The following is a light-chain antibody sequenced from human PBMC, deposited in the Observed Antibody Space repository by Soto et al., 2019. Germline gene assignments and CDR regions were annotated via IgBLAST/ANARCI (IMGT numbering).Light chain of an antibody. J-gene: IGKJ3*01. CDR2: DAS. CDR1: QSVSSY. Sequence: EIVLTQSPATLSLSPGERGTLSCRASQSVSSYLAWYQQKPGQAPRLLIYDASNRATGIPARFSGSGSGTDFTLTSSSLEPEDVSVYYCQHRSNWLFTFGPGTKVDIK. V-gene: IGKV3-11*01. CDR3: QHRSNWLFT.